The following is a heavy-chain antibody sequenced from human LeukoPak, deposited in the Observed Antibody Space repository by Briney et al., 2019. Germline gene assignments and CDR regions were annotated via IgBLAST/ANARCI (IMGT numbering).Heavy chain of an antibody. CDR1: GYTFTTYG. J-gene: IGHJ4*02. CDR2: ISAYNGNT. D-gene: IGHD4-23*01. Sequence: ASVKVSCKASGYTFTTYGISWVRQAPGQWLEWMGWISAYNGNTNYAQKLQGRVTMTTDTSTTTAYMELRSLRSDDTAVYYCARDNGGNTHFDYWGQGTLVTVSS. V-gene: IGHV1-18*01. CDR3: ARDNGGNTHFDY.